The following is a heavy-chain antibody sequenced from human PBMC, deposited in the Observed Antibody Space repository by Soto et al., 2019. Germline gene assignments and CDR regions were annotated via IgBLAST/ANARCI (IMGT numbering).Heavy chain of an antibody. Sequence: QVQLVESGGGVVQPGRSLRLACTASGFTFSSYGIHWVRQAPGKGLEWVAVISYDGSHKYYGDSVKGRFTISRDNSKNTVYLQINSLIAEXTXAXXXXXXXXXXXXXXXXXXXXDVXGXGTXVTVSS. V-gene: IGHV3-30*03. J-gene: IGHJ6*04. CDR3: XXXXXXXXXXXXXXXXXDV. CDR1: GFTFSSYG. CDR2: ISYDGSHK.